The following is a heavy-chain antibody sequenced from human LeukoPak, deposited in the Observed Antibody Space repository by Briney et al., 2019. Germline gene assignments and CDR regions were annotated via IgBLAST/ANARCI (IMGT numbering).Heavy chain of an antibody. CDR1: GFSFSNQG. CDR2: ISGSGGST. Sequence: GGSLRLSCAASGFSFSNQGMYWVRQAPGKGLEWVSAISGSGGSTYYADSVKGRFTISRDNSKNTLYLQMNSLRAEDTAVYYCAKEAGYGDYRPDLWGRGTLVTVSS. J-gene: IGHJ2*01. CDR3: AKEAGYGDYRPDL. D-gene: IGHD4-17*01. V-gene: IGHV3-23*01.